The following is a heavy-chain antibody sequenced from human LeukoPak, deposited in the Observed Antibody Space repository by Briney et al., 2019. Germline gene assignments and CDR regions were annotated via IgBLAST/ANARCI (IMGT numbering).Heavy chain of an antibody. CDR2: IHQTGRT. Sequence: PSETLSLTCAVSGISINTDNWWSWIRQPPGKGLEWIGEIHQTGRTNYNPSLKSRVTISVDTSKNQFSLKLSSVTAADTAVYYCARARYYYDSSGYQKNYYFDYWGQGTLVTVSS. CDR3: ARARYYYDSSGYQKNYYFDY. J-gene: IGHJ4*02. CDR1: GISINTDNW. D-gene: IGHD3-22*01. V-gene: IGHV4-4*02.